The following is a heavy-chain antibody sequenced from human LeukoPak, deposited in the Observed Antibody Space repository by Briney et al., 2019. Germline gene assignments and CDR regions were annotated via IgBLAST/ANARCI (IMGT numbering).Heavy chain of an antibody. D-gene: IGHD3-10*01. Sequence: PSETLSLTCAVYGGSFSGYYWSWIRQPPGKGLEWIGEINHSGSTNYNPSLKSRVTISVDTSKNQFSLKLSSVTAADTAVYYCARPLITMVRGALDYWGQGTLVTVSS. J-gene: IGHJ4*02. CDR3: ARPLITMVRGALDY. CDR2: INHSGST. V-gene: IGHV4-34*01. CDR1: GGSFSGYY.